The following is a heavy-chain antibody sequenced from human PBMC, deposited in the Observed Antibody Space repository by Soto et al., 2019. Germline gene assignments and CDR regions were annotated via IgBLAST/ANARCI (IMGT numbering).Heavy chain of an antibody. V-gene: IGHV4-34*01. D-gene: IGHD1-26*01. CDR1: GGSFSGYY. CDR2: INHSGST. J-gene: IGHJ4*02. CDR3: AREGTRVVGATGSYYFDY. Sequence: PSETLSLTCAVYGGSFSGYYWSWIRQPPGKGLEWIGEINHSGSTNYNPSLKSRVTISVDTSKNQFSLKLSSVTAADTAVYYCAREGTRVVGATGSYYFDYWGQGTLVTVSS.